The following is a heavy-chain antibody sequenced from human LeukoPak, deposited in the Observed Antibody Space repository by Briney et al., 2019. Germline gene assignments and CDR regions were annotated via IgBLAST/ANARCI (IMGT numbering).Heavy chain of an antibody. CDR1: GYTFTGYY. D-gene: IGHD3-9*01. V-gene: IGHV1-2*02. Sequence: ASVQVSCKASGYTFTGYYMHWVRQAPGQGLEWMGWINPNSGGTNYAQKFQGRVTMTRDTSISTAYMELSRLRSDDTAVYYCARELYDILTGYYPPQRWFDPWGQGTLVTVSS. J-gene: IGHJ5*02. CDR3: ARELYDILTGYYPPQRWFDP. CDR2: INPNSGGT.